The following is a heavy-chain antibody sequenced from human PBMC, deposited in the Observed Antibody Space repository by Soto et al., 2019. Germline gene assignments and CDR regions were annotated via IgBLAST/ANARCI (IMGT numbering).Heavy chain of an antibody. V-gene: IGHV3-23*01. CDR1: GFTFSSYA. D-gene: IGHD3-22*01. CDR2: ISGSGGST. CDR3: AKPPPHRYDRSGTI. Sequence: EVQLLESGGGLVQPGGSLRLSCAASGFTFSSYAMSWVRQAPGKGLEWVSAISGSGGSTYYADSVKGRFTISRDNSKNTLYLQMNSRRAEDTPVYYGAKPPPHRYDRSGTIWGQGKMVTVSS. J-gene: IGHJ3*02.